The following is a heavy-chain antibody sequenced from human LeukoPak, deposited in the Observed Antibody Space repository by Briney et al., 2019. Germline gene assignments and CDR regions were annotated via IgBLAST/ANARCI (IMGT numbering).Heavy chain of an antibody. D-gene: IGHD3-3*01. CDR2: INHSGST. Sequence: SETLSLTCAVYGGSFSGYYWSWIRQPPGKGLEWIGEINHSGSTNYNPSLKSRVTISADTSKNQFSLKLSSVTAADTAVYYCARGTTIQARAKRPGANWFDPWGQGTLVTVSS. CDR1: GGSFSGYY. CDR3: ARGTTIQARAKRPGANWFDP. V-gene: IGHV4-34*01. J-gene: IGHJ5*02.